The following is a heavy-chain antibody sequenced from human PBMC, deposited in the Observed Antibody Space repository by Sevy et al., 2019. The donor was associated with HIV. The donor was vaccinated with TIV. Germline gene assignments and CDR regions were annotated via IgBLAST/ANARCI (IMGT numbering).Heavy chain of an antibody. Sequence: SETLSLTCTVSGGSINNKAYYWAWIRQPPGKGLEWIGSMSYSGNSYYNPSLNCRVTISLDTSKNQFSLRLTFVTAADTAVYDWARRLAAAGGGNECFQPWGQGTLVTVSS. J-gene: IGHJ1*01. CDR3: ARRLAAAGGGNECFQP. D-gene: IGHD6-13*01. V-gene: IGHV4-39*01. CDR1: GGSINNKAYY. CDR2: MSYSGNS.